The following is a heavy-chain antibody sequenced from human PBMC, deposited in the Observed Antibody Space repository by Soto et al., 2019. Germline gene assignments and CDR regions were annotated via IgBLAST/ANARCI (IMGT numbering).Heavy chain of an antibody. Sequence: ETLSLTCTVSGGSVSSGSYYWSWIRQPPGKGLEWIGYIYYSGSTNYNPSLKSRVTISVDTSKNQFSLKLSSVTAADTAVYYCARENRYYYDSSGYSHWGQGTLVTVSS. D-gene: IGHD3-22*01. J-gene: IGHJ4*02. CDR1: GGSVSSGSYY. CDR3: ARENRYYYDSSGYSH. V-gene: IGHV4-61*01. CDR2: IYYSGST.